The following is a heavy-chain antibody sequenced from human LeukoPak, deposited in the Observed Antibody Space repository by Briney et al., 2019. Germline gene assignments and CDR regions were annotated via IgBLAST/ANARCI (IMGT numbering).Heavy chain of an antibody. Sequence: GGSLQISCQGSGSPFTNYCIGGGPQVPGKGVEGVGIIYPGDPATRYSPSFQGQVTISADKSIRTAYLQWSSLKASDTAMYYCARRNSYSSSRFDYWGQGTLVTVSS. CDR1: GSPFTNYC. D-gene: IGHD6-13*01. V-gene: IGHV5-51*01. CDR3: ARRNSYSSSRFDY. J-gene: IGHJ4*02. CDR2: IYPGDPAT.